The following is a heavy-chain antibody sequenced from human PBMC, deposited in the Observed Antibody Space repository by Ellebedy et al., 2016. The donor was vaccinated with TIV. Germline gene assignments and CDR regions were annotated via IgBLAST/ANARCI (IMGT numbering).Heavy chain of an antibody. V-gene: IGHV4-39*02. CDR2: IYYSGST. CDR1: GVSLSSSNSY. D-gene: IGHD3-9*01. Sequence: SETLSLTCTVSGVSLSSSNSYWGWIRQPPGTGLEWIGSIYYSGSTYYNPSLESRVTISVDTSKNHFSLKLTSVTAADTAVYFCARYVSYFDTPDQIDYYFDSWGQGTLVTVSS. J-gene: IGHJ4*02. CDR3: ARYVSYFDTPDQIDYYFDS.